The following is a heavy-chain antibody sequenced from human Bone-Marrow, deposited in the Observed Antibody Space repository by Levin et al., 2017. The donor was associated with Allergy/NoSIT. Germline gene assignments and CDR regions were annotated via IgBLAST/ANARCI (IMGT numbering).Heavy chain of an antibody. CDR2: INPKSGGT. J-gene: IGHJ1*01. D-gene: IGHD6-13*01. V-gene: IGHV1-2*02. CDR3: AREFEAAAGTSAEFFQH. CDR1: GYSFTGYY. Sequence: ASVKISCKPSGYSFTGYYVHWVRQAPGQGLEWMGWINPKSGGTSFAQKFQGRVTMTRDTSSSTAFMELSRLTSDDTAVYFCAREFEAAAGTSAEFFQHWGQGTLVTVSS.